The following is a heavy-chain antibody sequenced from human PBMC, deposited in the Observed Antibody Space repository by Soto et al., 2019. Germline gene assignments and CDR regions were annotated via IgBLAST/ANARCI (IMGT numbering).Heavy chain of an antibody. D-gene: IGHD4-17*01. CDR2: ISYDGSNK. V-gene: IGHV3-30*18. CDR1: GFTFSSYG. J-gene: IGHJ6*02. CDR3: AKDGEIYGDYAPRNYDGMDV. Sequence: QVQLVESGGGVVPPGRSLRLSCAASGFTFSSYGMHWVRQAPGKGLEWVAGISYDGSNKYYADSVKGRFTISRDNSKNTLYLQMNSLRAEDTAVYYCAKDGEIYGDYAPRNYDGMDVWGQGTTATVSS.